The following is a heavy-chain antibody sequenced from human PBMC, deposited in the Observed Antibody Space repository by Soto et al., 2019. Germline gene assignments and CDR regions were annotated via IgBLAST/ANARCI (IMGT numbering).Heavy chain of an antibody. D-gene: IGHD1-7*01. V-gene: IGHV4-39*01. Sequence: SETLSLTCSVSGDSINSDSYYWGWIRQPPGKGLEWIGSIYYRGNTYYNPSLKTRVTISLDKSKSQFYLKLNSVTATDTVVFYCARLKMTGTLDAFDIWGQGTMVTVSS. J-gene: IGHJ3*02. CDR3: ARLKMTGTLDAFDI. CDR2: IYYRGNT. CDR1: GDSINSDSYY.